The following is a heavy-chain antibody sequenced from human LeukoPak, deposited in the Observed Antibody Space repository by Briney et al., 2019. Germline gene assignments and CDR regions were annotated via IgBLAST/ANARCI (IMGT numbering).Heavy chain of an antibody. D-gene: IGHD3-3*01. CDR1: GFTFSSYA. J-gene: IGHJ6*02. V-gene: IGHV3-43*01. Sequence: GESLRLSCAASGFTFSSYAMSWVRQAPGKGLEWVSLISWDGGSTYYADSVKGRFTISRDNSKNSLYLQMNSLRTEDTALYYCAKDLVRYDFWSGHPIYGMDVWGQGTTVTVSS. CDR3: AKDLVRYDFWSGHPIYGMDV. CDR2: ISWDGGST.